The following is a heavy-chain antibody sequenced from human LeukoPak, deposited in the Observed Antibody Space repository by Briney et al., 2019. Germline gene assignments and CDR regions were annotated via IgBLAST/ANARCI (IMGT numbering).Heavy chain of an antibody. Sequence: GASVKVSCKASGYTFTSYGISWVRQAPGQGLEWMGWISAYNGNTNYAQKLQGRVTMTTDTSTSTAYMELRSLRSDDTAVYYCARVPTPYYYDSSGYYIDYWGQGTLVTVSS. CDR2: ISAYNGNT. V-gene: IGHV1-18*01. CDR3: ARVPTPYYYDSSGYYIDY. D-gene: IGHD3-22*01. J-gene: IGHJ4*02. CDR1: GYTFTSYG.